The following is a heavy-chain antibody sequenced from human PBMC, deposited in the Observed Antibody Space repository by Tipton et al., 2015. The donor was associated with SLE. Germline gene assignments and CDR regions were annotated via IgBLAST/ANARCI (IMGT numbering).Heavy chain of an antibody. V-gene: IGHV4-34*01. CDR3: ARLSSGTGDFEH. Sequence: TLSLTCAVYGGSFSGYYWGWIRQPPGKGLEWIGSIYYTGTTYYNPSLKSRVTISVETSKTHFSLKMRSVTAADTAMYYCARLSSGTGDFEHWGQGTLVIVSS. CDR2: IYYTGTT. J-gene: IGHJ4*02. D-gene: IGHD7-27*01. CDR1: GGSFSGYY.